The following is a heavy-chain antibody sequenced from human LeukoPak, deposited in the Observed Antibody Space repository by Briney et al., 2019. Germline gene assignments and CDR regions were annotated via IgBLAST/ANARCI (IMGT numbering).Heavy chain of an antibody. Sequence: ASVTVSCTASGYTFTSYGISWVRQAPGQGLECMGWISAYNGNTNYAHNLQGGVTMTTDTSTSTAYMELRTLRSADTAVYSCARGRDVDIVATRTFDYWGQGALVTVSS. CDR1: GYTFTSYG. V-gene: IGHV1-18*01. CDR2: ISAYNGNT. CDR3: ARGRDVDIVATRTFDY. D-gene: IGHD5-12*01. J-gene: IGHJ4*02.